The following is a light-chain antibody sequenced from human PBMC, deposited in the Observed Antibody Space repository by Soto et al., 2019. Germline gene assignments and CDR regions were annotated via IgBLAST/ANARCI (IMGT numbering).Light chain of an antibody. J-gene: IGLJ1*01. Sequence: QSALTQPASVSGSPGQSITISCTGTSSNVGNFNVVSWYQQHPGKAPKVIIYDVSERPSGVSHRFSGSKSGNTASLTISGLQAEDEAGYYCCSYAGSGTNVFGTGTKVTVL. CDR3: CSYAGSGTNV. CDR2: DVS. CDR1: SSNVGNFNV. V-gene: IGLV2-23*02.